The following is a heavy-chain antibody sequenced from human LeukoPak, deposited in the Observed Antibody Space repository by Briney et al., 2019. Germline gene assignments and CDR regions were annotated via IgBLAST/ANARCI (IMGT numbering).Heavy chain of an antibody. Sequence: PGRSLRLSCAASGFTFSSYAMHWVRQAPGKGLEWVAVISYDGSNKYYADSVKGRFTISRDNSKNTLYLQMNSLRAEDTAVYYCARGCTNGVCYRYFDYWGQGTLVTVSS. CDR2: ISYDGSNK. CDR3: ARGCTNGVCYRYFDY. D-gene: IGHD2-8*01. V-gene: IGHV3-30*04. J-gene: IGHJ4*02. CDR1: GFTFSSYA.